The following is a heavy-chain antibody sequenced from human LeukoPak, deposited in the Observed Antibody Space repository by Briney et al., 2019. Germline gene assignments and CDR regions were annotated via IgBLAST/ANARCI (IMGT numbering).Heavy chain of an antibody. CDR2: INSDGSST. CDR3: ARVKYSSGWYIFLDY. J-gene: IGHJ4*02. V-gene: IGHV3-74*01. CDR1: GFTFSSYW. Sequence: GGSLRLSCAASGFTFSSYWMHWVRQAPGKGLVRVSRINSDGSSTSYADSVKGRFTISRDNAKNTLYLQMNSLRAEDTAVYYCARVKYSSGWYIFLDYWGQGTLVTVSS. D-gene: IGHD6-19*01.